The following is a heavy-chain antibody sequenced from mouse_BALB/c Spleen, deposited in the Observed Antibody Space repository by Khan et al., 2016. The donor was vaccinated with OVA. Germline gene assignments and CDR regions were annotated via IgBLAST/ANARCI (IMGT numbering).Heavy chain of an antibody. V-gene: IGHV3-2*02. J-gene: IGHJ4*01. CDR3: ARKNYYGYAFDN. D-gene: IGHD1-1*01. CDR2: IPHSGST. Sequence: EVQLVESGPGLVKPSQSLSLTCTVTGYSITTNYAWDWIRQFPGNQLEWMGYIPHSGSTSYNPSLKSRISFTRDTSKNQFFLQLNSVTTEDTATYYCARKNYYGYAFDNWGKGTSVTVSS. CDR1: GYSITTNYA.